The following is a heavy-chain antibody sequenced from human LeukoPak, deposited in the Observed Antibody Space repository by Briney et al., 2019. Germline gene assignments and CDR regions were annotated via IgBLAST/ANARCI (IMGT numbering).Heavy chain of an antibody. D-gene: IGHD3-22*01. V-gene: IGHV3-11*01. CDR2: ISSSGSTI. J-gene: IGHJ4*02. Sequence: GGSLRLSCAASGFTFSDYYMSWIRQAPGKGLEWVSYISSSGSTIYYADSVKGRFTISRDNAKNSLYLQMNSLRAEDTAVYYCASHGSYYYDSSGYHYWGQGTLVTVSS. CDR1: GFTFSDYY. CDR3: ASHGSYYYDSSGYHY.